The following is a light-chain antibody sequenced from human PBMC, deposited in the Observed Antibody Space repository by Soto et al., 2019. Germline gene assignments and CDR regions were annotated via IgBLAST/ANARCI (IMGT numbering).Light chain of an antibody. V-gene: IGKV3-11*01. CDR2: DAS. Sequence: EIVLTQSPATLSLSPGERATLSCRASQSVSSYLAWFQQRPGQAPRLLIYDASNRATGIPARFSGSGSGTDFTLTISSLEPEDFAVYYCQQYDASHITFGQGTRLEIK. CDR3: QQYDASHIT. J-gene: IGKJ5*01. CDR1: QSVSSY.